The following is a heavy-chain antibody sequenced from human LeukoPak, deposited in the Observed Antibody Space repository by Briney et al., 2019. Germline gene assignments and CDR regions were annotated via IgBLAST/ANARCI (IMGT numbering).Heavy chain of an antibody. CDR3: AKDMYGVRGVIDY. Sequence: PGRSLRLSCAASGFTFDDYAMHWARQSPGKGLEWVSGISWNSGSIGYADSVKGRFAISRDNAKNSLYLQMNSLRAEDTALYYCAKDMYGVRGVIDYWGQGTLVTVSS. CDR2: ISWNSGSI. V-gene: IGHV3-9*01. CDR1: GFTFDDYA. D-gene: IGHD3-10*01. J-gene: IGHJ4*02.